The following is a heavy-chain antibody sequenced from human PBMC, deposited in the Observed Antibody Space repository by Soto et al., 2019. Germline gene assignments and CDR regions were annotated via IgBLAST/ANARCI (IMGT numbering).Heavy chain of an antibody. J-gene: IGHJ3*02. CDR1: GFTFSSYG. D-gene: IGHD5-12*01. Sequence: GGSLRLSCAASGFTFSSYGMHWVRQAPGKGLEWVAVISYDGSNKYYADSVKGRFTISRDNSKNTLYLQMNSLRAEDTAVYYCAKGGGGSGYDYAFDIWGQGTMVTVSS. V-gene: IGHV3-30*18. CDR2: ISYDGSNK. CDR3: AKGGGGSGYDYAFDI.